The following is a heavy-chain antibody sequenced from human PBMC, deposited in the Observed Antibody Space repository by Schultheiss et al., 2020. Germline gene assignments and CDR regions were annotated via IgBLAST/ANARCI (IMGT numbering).Heavy chain of an antibody. J-gene: IGHJ3*02. Sequence: GGSLRLSCAASGFTFDDYAMHWVRQAPGKGLEWVANIKQDGSEKYYVDSVKGRFTISRDNAKNSLYLQMNSLRAEDTAVYYCARLIVVVITESYAFDIWGQGTMVTVSS. V-gene: IGHV3-7*01. CDR3: ARLIVVVITESYAFDI. D-gene: IGHD3-22*01. CDR2: IKQDGSEK. CDR1: GFTFDDYA.